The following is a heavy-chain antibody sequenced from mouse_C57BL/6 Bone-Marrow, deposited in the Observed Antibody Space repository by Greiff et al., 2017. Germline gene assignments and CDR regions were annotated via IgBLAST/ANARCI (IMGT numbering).Heavy chain of an antibody. CDR1: GYTFTSYW. V-gene: IGHV1-55*01. Sequence: VQLQQPGAELVKPGASVKMSCKASGYTFTSYWITWVKQRPGQGLEWIGDIYPTSGRTNYNEKFKSKAILTVDTSSNTAYLQLSSLTSEDSAVFYCAGSGPLGRSFDYWGQGTTRTVSS. CDR2: IYPTSGRT. D-gene: IGHD4-1*01. CDR3: AGSGPLGRSFDY. J-gene: IGHJ2*01.